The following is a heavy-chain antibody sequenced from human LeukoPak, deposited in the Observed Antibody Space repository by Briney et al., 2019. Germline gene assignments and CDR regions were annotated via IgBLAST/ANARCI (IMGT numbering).Heavy chain of an antibody. CDR1: GYTFTSYY. D-gene: IGHD3-22*01. Sequence: ASVKVSCKASGYTFTSYYMHWVRRAPGQGLEWMGIINPSGGSTSYAQKFQGRVTMTRDTSTSTVYMELSSLRSEDTAVYYCARGGDYYDSSDSYYYYYGMDVWAKGPRSPSP. CDR2: INPSGGST. CDR3: ARGGDYYDSSDSYYYYYGMDV. J-gene: IGHJ6*02. V-gene: IGHV1-46*01.